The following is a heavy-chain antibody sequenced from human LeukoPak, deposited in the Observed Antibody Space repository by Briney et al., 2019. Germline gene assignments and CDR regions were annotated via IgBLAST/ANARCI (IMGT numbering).Heavy chain of an antibody. V-gene: IGHV3-23*01. J-gene: IGHJ5*02. D-gene: IGHD5-18*01. CDR3: AKDSDWIHFSS. Sequence: GGTLRLSCAASGFPFSNYGMNWVRQAPGKGLEWVSGITGSGITTYYGDSVKGRFTISRDNSKNTVYLQMNSLIVEDTAVYYCAKDSDWIHFSSWVPGTLVTVSS. CDR2: ITGSGITT. CDR1: GFPFSNYG.